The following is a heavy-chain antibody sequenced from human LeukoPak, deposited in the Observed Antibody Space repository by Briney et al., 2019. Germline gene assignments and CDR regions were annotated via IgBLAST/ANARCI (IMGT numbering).Heavy chain of an antibody. CDR1: GGSISSYY. J-gene: IGHJ6*02. CDR2: IYTSGST. CDR3: ARGGREIAAAEYYYYGMDV. V-gene: IGHV4-4*07. Sequence: PSETLSLTCTVSGGSISSYYWSWIRQPAGKGLEWIGRIYTSGSTNYNPSLKSRVTMSVDTSKNQFSLKLSSVTAADTAVYYCARGGREIAAAEYYYYGMDVWGQGTTVTVSS. D-gene: IGHD6-13*01.